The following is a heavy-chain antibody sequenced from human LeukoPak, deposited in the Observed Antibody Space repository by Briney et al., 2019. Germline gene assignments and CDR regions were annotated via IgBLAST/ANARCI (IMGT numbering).Heavy chain of an antibody. J-gene: IGHJ6*04. V-gene: IGHV3-21*01. CDR2: ISGSGGST. CDR1: GFTFSNYN. D-gene: IGHD3-10*02. Sequence: GGSLRLSCAASGFTFSNYNMNWVRQTPGKGLEWVSAISGSGGSTYYADSVKGRFTISRDNAKNSLYLQMNSLRAEDTAVYYCAELGITMIGGVWGKGTTVTISS. CDR3: AELGITMIGGV.